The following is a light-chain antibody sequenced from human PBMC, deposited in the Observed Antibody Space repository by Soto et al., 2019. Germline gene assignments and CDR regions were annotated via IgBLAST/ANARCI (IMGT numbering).Light chain of an antibody. CDR3: SSYTSSSTWV. V-gene: IGLV2-14*01. CDR2: EVS. Sequence: QSALTQADSVSGSPGQSITVSCTGTSSDIIPYNYVSWYQQHPGKAPKLMIYEVSNRPSGVSNRFSGSKSGNTAYLTISGLQTEDEADYYCSSYTSSSTWVFGGGTKLTVL. CDR1: SSDIIPYNY. J-gene: IGLJ3*02.